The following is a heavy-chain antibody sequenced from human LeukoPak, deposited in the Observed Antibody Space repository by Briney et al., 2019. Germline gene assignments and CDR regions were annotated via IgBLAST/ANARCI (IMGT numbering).Heavy chain of an antibody. Sequence: GASVKVSCKASGGTFSSYAISWVRQAPGQGLEWMGRIIPILGIANYAQKFQGRVTITADKSTSTAYMELSSLRSEDTAVYYCAKRGFWSGRPNYYYYGMDVWGQGTTVTVSS. CDR2: IIPILGIA. J-gene: IGHJ6*02. V-gene: IGHV1-69*04. CDR3: AKRGFWSGRPNYYYYGMDV. D-gene: IGHD3-3*01. CDR1: GGTFSSYA.